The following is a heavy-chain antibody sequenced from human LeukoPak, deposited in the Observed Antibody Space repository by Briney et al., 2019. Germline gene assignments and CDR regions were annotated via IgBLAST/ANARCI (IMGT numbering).Heavy chain of an antibody. V-gene: IGHV3-74*01. CDR2: IKSDGSGT. D-gene: IGHD3-22*01. J-gene: IGHJ5*02. CDR3: STITMIVVVHRSGGEDWFDP. Sequence: PGGSLRLSCAASGFTFSDYWMHWVRQAPGKGPVWVSRIKSDGSGTSYADSVKGRFTISRDNSKNTLYLQMNSLRAEDTAVYYRSTITMIVVVHRSGGEDWFDPWGQGTLVTVSS. CDR1: GFTFSDYW.